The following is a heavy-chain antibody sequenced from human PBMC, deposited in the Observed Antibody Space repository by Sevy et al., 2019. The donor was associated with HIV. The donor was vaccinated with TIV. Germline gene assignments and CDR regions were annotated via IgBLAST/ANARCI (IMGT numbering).Heavy chain of an antibody. CDR3: ARDEVRGYEYYFDY. CDR2: ISSSSSYI. D-gene: IGHD3-10*01. Sequence: GGSLRLSCAASGFTFSSYSMNWVHQAPGKGLEWVSSISSSSSYIYYADSVKGRFTISRDNAKNSLYLQMNSLRAEDTAVYYCARDEVRGYEYYFDYWGQGTLVTVSS. J-gene: IGHJ4*02. CDR1: GFTFSSYS. V-gene: IGHV3-21*01.